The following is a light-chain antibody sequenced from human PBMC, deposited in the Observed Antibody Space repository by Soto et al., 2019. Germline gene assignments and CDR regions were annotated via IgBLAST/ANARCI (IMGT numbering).Light chain of an antibody. J-gene: IGKJ1*01. V-gene: IGKV1-5*03. CDR3: QQYHIYSGT. CDR1: QTIDSW. Sequence: DIQITQSPSTLSASVGDRVTITCRASQTIDSWLAWYQQRPGKPPNLLIYKASTLAGGVPSRFSGSGSGTEFTLTINSLQPDDFATYYCQQYHIYSGTFGQGTKVDIK. CDR2: KAS.